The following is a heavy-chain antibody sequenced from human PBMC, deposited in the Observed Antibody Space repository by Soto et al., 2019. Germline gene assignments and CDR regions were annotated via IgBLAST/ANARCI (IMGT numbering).Heavy chain of an antibody. V-gene: IGHV1-3*01. CDR3: ARGPGGPDGPGDY. Sequence: QVQLVQSGAEVKKPGASVKVSCKASGYTFTSYAMHWVRQAPGQRLEWMGWINAGNGNTKYSQKFQDRVTITRDTXASTAYMELSSLRSEDTAVYYCARGPGGPDGPGDYWGRGTLVTVSS. D-gene: IGHD2-15*01. CDR1: GYTFTSYA. CDR2: INAGNGNT. J-gene: IGHJ4*02.